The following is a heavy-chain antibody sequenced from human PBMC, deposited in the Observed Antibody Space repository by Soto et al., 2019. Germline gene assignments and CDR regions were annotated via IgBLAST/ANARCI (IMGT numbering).Heavy chain of an antibody. V-gene: IGHV1-69*13. J-gene: IGHJ6*02. D-gene: IGHD3-3*01. CDR1: GGTFSSYA. Sequence: GASVKVSCKASGGTFSSYAISCVRQAPGQGLEWMGGIIPIFGTANYAQKFQGRVTITADESTSTAYMELSSLRSEDTAVYYCARDLDFWSGSHASYYYYGMDVWGQGTTVTVSS. CDR3: ARDLDFWSGSHASYYYYGMDV. CDR2: IIPIFGTA.